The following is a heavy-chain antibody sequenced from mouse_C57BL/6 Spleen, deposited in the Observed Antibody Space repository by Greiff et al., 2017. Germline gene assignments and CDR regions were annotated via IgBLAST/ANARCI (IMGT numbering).Heavy chain of an antibody. D-gene: IGHD4-1*01. Sequence: DVKLVESGGGLVQPKASLKLSCAASGFSFNTYAMNWVRQAPGKGLEWVARISSRSNNSANYYADSVKDRFTISRDDSECMLYLHMKNLETADKDMYYGVGHGELGLYFDYWGQGTTLTVSS. CDR2: ISSRSNNSAN. CDR1: GFSFNTYA. J-gene: IGHJ2*01. CDR3: VGHGELGLYFDY. V-gene: IGHV10-1*01.